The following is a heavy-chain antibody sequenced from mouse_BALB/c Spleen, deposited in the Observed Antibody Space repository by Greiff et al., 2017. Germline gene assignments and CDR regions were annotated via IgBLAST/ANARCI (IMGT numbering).Heavy chain of an antibody. CDR2: IRNKANGYTT. Sequence: EVQLQESGGGLVQPGGSLRLSCATSGFTFTDYYMSWVRQPPGKALEWLGFIRNKANGYTTEYSASVKGRFTISRDNSQSILYLQMNTLRAEDSATYYCARSAMDYWGQGTSVTVSS. V-gene: IGHV7-3*02. J-gene: IGHJ4*01. CDR3: ARSAMDY. CDR1: GFTFTDYY.